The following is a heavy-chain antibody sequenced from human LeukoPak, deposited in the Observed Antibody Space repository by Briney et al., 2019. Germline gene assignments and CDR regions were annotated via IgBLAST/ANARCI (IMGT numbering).Heavy chain of an antibody. CDR2: IYYSGST. D-gene: IGHD4-17*01. J-gene: IGHJ4*02. Sequence: SETLSLTCAVSGYSISSSNWWGWIRQPPGKGLEWIGYIYYSGSTYYNPSLKSRVTMSVDTSKNQSSLKLSSVTAADTAVYYCARRGMTTVRGGDYWGQGTLVTVSS. CDR1: GYSISSSNW. CDR3: ARRGMTTVRGGDY. V-gene: IGHV4-28*01.